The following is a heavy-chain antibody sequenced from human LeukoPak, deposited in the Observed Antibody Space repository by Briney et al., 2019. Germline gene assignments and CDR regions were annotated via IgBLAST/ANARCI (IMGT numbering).Heavy chain of an antibody. V-gene: IGHV3-20*04. Sequence: GGSLRLSCAASGFALDDYGMSWVRQAPGKGLEWVSGVKWNGATTGYADSVKGRFTISRDNAKSSLFLQMNSLRAEDTALYYCARDDGDNYYFDYWGQGTLVTVSS. D-gene: IGHD4-23*01. CDR3: ARDDGDNYYFDY. J-gene: IGHJ4*02. CDR2: VKWNGATT. CDR1: GFALDDYG.